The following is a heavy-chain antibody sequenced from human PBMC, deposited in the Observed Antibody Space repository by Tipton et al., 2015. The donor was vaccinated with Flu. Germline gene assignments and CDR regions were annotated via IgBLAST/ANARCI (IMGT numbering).Heavy chain of an antibody. J-gene: IGHJ3*02. CDR3: ARVKTEVLRYCDWAQHHDAFYI. Sequence: LRLSCTVSGYSISSGYYWGWIRQPPGKGLEWIGSIYHSGSTYDNPSLKSRVTISEDTSKNQFSLKLSSVTAADTAVYYCARVKTEVLRYCDWAQHHDAFYIWGQGTMVTFSP. CDR2: IYHSGST. CDR1: GYSISSGYY. D-gene: IGHD3-9*01. V-gene: IGHV4-38-2*02.